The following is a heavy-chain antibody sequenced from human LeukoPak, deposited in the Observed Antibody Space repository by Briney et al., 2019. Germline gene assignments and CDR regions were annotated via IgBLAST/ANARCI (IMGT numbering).Heavy chain of an antibody. CDR2: MNPNSGNT. J-gene: IGHJ5*02. V-gene: IGHV1-8*01. Sequence: ASVKVSCKASGYSFTSYDINWVRQANGEGLEWMGWMNPNSGNTGYAQKFQGRFTMTRNTSISTAYMELSSLRSEDTAVYYCARDVRFCSGGRCSYPNCFDPWGQGTLVTVSS. CDR1: GYSFTSYD. CDR3: ARDVRFCSGGRCSYPNCFDP. D-gene: IGHD2-15*01.